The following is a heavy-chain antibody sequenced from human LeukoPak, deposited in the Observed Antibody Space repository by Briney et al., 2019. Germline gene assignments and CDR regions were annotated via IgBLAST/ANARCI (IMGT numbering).Heavy chain of an antibody. CDR3: ARDGELYGMDV. Sequence: SETLSLTCTVSGGSISSYYWSWIRQPPGKGLEWIGYIYYSGSTNYNPSLKSRVTISVDTSKNQFSLKLSSVTAADTAVYYCARDGELYGMDVWGQGTTVTVSS. CDR2: IYYSGST. CDR1: GGSISSYY. J-gene: IGHJ6*02. D-gene: IGHD3-10*01. V-gene: IGHV4-59*01.